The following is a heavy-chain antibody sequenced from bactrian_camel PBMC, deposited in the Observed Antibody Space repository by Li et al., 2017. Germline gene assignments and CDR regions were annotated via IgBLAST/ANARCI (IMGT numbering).Heavy chain of an antibody. J-gene: IGHJ6*01. Sequence: VQLVESGGGSVQAGGSLRLSCVVSGMKYDTYCVGWFRQTLGNEREGVATMYTGGRATYYADAVQGRFTISQDDAKNTVYLQMDSLNPEDTAMHYCAAQPRGYDCYFRRNPADYDLWGQGTQVTVS. D-gene: IGHD3*01. CDR3: AAQPRGYDCYFRRNPADYDL. V-gene: IGHV3S40*01. CDR2: MYTGGRAT. CDR1: GMKYDTYC.